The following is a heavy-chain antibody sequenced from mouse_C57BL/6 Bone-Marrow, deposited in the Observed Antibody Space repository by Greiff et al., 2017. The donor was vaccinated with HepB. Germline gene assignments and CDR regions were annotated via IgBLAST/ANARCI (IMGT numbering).Heavy chain of an antibody. J-gene: IGHJ1*03. CDR3: AREYYYGSSAYWYFDV. CDR1: GFTFSSYA. CDR2: ISDGGSYT. V-gene: IGHV5-4*01. Sequence: EVQLVESGGGLVKPGGSLKLSCAASGFTFSSYAMSWVRQTPEKRLEWVATISDGGSYTYYPDNVKGRFTISRDNAKNNLYLQMSQLKSEDTAMYYCAREYYYGSSAYWYFDVWGTGTTVTVSS. D-gene: IGHD1-1*01.